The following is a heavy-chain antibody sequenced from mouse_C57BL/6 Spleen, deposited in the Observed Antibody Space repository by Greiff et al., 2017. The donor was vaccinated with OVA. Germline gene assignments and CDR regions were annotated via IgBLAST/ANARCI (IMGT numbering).Heavy chain of an antibody. D-gene: IGHD1-1*01. Sequence: VQLQQSGPELVKPGASVKISCKASGYTFTDYYMNWVKQSHGKSLEWIGDINPNNGGTSYNQKFKGKATLTVDKSSSTAYMELRSLTSEDSAVYYCAITTVVAKGFDYWGQGTTLTVSS. CDR1: GYTFTDYY. CDR3: AITTVVAKGFDY. J-gene: IGHJ2*01. CDR2: INPNNGGT. V-gene: IGHV1-26*01.